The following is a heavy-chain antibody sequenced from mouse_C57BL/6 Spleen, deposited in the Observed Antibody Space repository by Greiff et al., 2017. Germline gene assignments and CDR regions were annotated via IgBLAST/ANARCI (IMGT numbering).Heavy chain of an antibody. CDR1: GYTFTSYW. CDR2: IYPGSGST. Sequence: QVQLQQPGAELVKPGASVKMSCKASGYTFTSYWITWVKQRPGQGLEWIGDIYPGSGSTNYNEKFKSKATLTVDTSSSTAYMQLSSLTSEDSAVYYCATFYDGYYYAMDYWGKGTSVTVSS. D-gene: IGHD2-3*01. V-gene: IGHV1-55*01. J-gene: IGHJ4*01. CDR3: ATFYDGYYYAMDY.